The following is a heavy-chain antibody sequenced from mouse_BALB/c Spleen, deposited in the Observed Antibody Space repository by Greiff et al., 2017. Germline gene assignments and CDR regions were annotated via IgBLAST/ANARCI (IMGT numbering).Heavy chain of an antibody. CDR3: ASITNDY. CDR2: INPGSGGT. D-gene: IGHD2-4*01. CDR1: GYAFTNYL. V-gene: IGHV1-54*02. J-gene: IGHJ2*01. Sequence: QVQLKQSGAELVRPGTSVKVSCKASGYAFTNYLIEWVKQRPGQGLEWIGVINPGSGGTNYNEKFKGKASITADTSSNTAYLQLSSLTSEDTAVYYCASITNDYWGQGTTLTVSS.